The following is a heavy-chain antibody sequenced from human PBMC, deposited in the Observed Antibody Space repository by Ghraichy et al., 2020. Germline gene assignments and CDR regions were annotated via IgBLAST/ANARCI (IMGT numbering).Heavy chain of an antibody. Sequence: GGSLRLSCAASRFTFSAYGMHWVRQAPGKGLEWLAVIWYDGSNKYYADSLKGRFTISRDNSKNTLYLQMNSLRGEDTAVYYCARDSSSELRSYYGMDVWGQGTTVTVSS. V-gene: IGHV3-33*01. CDR2: IWYDGSNK. CDR1: RFTFSAYG. CDR3: ARDSSSELRSYYGMDV. D-gene: IGHD1-7*01. J-gene: IGHJ6*02.